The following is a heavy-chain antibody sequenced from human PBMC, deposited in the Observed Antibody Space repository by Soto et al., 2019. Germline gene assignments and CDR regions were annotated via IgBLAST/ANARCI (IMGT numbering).Heavy chain of an antibody. Sequence: QVQLQESGPGLVKPSETLSLTCTASGGSISGYYWSWIRQPPGKGLEWIVYINYSGSTNYTPSLKSHISISVYTTQIQFSLKPSSVTAADTAFYSFARASGYSSTPFDYWGQGTLVTVSS. V-gene: IGHV4-59*01. CDR2: INYSGST. J-gene: IGHJ4*02. D-gene: IGHD6-13*01. CDR3: ARASGYSSTPFDY. CDR1: GGSISGYY.